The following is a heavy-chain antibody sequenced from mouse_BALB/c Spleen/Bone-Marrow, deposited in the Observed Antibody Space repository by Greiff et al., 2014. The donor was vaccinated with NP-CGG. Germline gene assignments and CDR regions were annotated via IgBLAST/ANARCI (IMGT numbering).Heavy chain of an antibody. CDR3: KKLGGNYYSMDY. CDR2: IYPEYGGT. V-gene: IGHV1-77*01. D-gene: IGHD1-1*02. J-gene: IGHJ4*01. Sequence: QVQLEESGPELVKPGASVKISCKTSGYSFTGYNMNWVKQTPGQSLEWIGYIYPEYGGTNYNEKFKGKATLTADKSSSTAYMQLNSLTSEDSVVYCCKKLGGNYYSMDYWGQGTSVTVSS. CDR1: GYSFTGYN.